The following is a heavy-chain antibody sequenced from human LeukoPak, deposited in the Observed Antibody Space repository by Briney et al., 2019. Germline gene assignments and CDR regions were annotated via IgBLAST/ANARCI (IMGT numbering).Heavy chain of an antibody. D-gene: IGHD5-12*01. Sequence: GGSLRLSCAASGFTFSSYGMHWVRQAPGKGLEWVAFIRYDGSNKYYADSVKGRFTISRDNSKNTLYLQMNSLRAEDTAVYYCANRSPRGYSGNVLDYWGQGTLVTVSS. CDR1: GFTFSSYG. J-gene: IGHJ4*02. V-gene: IGHV3-30*02. CDR3: ANRSPRGYSGNVLDY. CDR2: IRYDGSNK.